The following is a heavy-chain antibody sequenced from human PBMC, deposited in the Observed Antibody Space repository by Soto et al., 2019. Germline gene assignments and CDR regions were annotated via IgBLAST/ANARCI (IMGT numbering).Heavy chain of an antibody. CDR3: ARVRTTGTSALHWFDP. Sequence: GTSVKLTSKDSGGTFGSYAISWLRQAPGQGLEWMGGIIPIFGTANYAQKFQGRVTITADESTSTAYMELSSLRSEDTAVYYCARVRTTGTSALHWFDPWGQGTLVTVSS. CDR1: GGTFGSYA. J-gene: IGHJ5*02. D-gene: IGHD1-1*01. CDR2: IIPIFGTA. V-gene: IGHV1-69*13.